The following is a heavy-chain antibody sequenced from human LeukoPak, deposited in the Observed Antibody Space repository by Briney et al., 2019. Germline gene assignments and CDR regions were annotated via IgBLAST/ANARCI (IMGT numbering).Heavy chain of an antibody. CDR2: IWYDGSNK. J-gene: IGHJ4*02. CDR1: GFTFSSYG. V-gene: IGHV3-33*01. CDR3: ARDPGPTGGFDY. D-gene: IGHD1-14*01. Sequence: PGGSLRLSCAASGFTFSSYGMHWVRQAPGKGLEWVAVIWYDGSNKYYADSVKGRFTIFRDNSKNTLYLQMNSLRAEDTAVYYCARDPGPTGGFDYWGQGTLVTVSS.